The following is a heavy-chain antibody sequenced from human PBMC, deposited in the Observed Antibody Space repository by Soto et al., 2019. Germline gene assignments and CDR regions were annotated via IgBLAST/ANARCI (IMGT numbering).Heavy chain of an antibody. CDR1: GGSVKCYY. V-gene: IGHV4-34*01. CDR2: INHTGGT. D-gene: IGHD3-3*01. Sequence: SESLPLPCSVYGGSVKCYYRNWIRQPPGKGLEWIGEINHTGGTHYNPSLTSRVSMSVDTSKNQFSLRLSSVTAGDTAISYAVTRMPVFGLRIHPFEPWRQRTQVTVSS. CDR3: VTRMPVFGLRIHPFEP. J-gene: IGHJ5*02.